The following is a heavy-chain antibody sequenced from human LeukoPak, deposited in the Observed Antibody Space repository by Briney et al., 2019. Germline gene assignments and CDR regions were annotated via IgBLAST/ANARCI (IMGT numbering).Heavy chain of an antibody. J-gene: IGHJ4*02. CDR1: GFTFNSHH. D-gene: IGHD1-26*01. Sequence: GGSLRLSCAVSGFTFNSHHMHWVRQAPNKGLDWVAVAPHDGTSPSHAASVNGRFTISRDNSKDTVFLQMDSLRVDDTAIYYCARQSLGASGLDHWGQGVLVTVSS. CDR2: APHDGTSP. CDR3: ARQSLGASGLDH. V-gene: IGHV3-30*03.